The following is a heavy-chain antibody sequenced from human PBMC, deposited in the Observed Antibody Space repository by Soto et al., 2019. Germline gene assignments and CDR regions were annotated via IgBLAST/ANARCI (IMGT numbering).Heavy chain of an antibody. D-gene: IGHD2-21*01. J-gene: IGHJ4*02. CDR1: GFTFTNAW. CDR3: STDRRIASSDY. V-gene: IGHV3-15*01. CDR2: VKSKSDGETT. Sequence: EVQLVESGGGLVKPGESVRLSCAASGFTFTNAWMGWVRQAPGKGLEWVGRVKSKSDGETTDYAAPVKGRFTISRDDSKNTLYLQMNSLNAEDTAVYYCSTDRRIASSDYWGQGTLVTVSS.